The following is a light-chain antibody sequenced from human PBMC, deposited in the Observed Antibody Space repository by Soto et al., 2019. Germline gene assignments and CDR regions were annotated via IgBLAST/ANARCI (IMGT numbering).Light chain of an antibody. V-gene: IGKV1-5*03. CDR2: KAS. J-gene: IGKJ1*01. CDR3: QQYNRYPWT. Sequence: DIQMTQSPSSLSSCVGDRVAVTCRASQSISSYLNWYQQKPGKAANVLIYKASSLESGVPSRFSGSRSGTEFTLTINGLQPEDFATYYCQQYNRYPWTFGQGTKVDIK. CDR1: QSISSY.